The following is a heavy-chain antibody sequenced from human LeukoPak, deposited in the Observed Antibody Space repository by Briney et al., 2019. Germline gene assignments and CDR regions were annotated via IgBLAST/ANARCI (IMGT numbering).Heavy chain of an antibody. CDR2: IYTSGST. Sequence: SETLSLTCTVSGGSMNHHYWSWIRQPAGKGLEWIGRIYTSGSTNYNPSLKSRVTMSVDTSKNQFSLKLSSVTAADTAVYYCARDSGDSSGFNWFDPWGQGTLVTVSS. V-gene: IGHV4-4*07. D-gene: IGHD3-22*01. CDR1: GGSMNHHY. CDR3: ARDSGDSSGFNWFDP. J-gene: IGHJ5*02.